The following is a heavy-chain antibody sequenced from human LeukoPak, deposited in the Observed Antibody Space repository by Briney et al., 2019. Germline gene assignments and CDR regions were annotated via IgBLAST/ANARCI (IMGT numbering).Heavy chain of an antibody. CDR2: INHSGST. V-gene: IGHV4-34*01. CDR3: ARDRRVDRAFDI. D-gene: IGHD5-12*01. CDR1: GGSFSGYY. J-gene: IGHJ3*02. Sequence: SETLSLTCAVYGGSFSGYYWSWIRQPPGKGLEWIGEINHSGSTNYNPSLKSRVTISVDTSKNQFSLKLSSVTAADTAVYYCARDRRVDRAFDIWGQGTMVTVSS.